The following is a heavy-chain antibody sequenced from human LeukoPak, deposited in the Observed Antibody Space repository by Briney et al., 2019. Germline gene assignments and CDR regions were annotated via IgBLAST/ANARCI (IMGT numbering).Heavy chain of an antibody. V-gene: IGHV1-69*05. Sequence: SVKVSCKASGGTFSSYAISWVRQAPGQGLEWMGGIIPIFGTANYAQKFQGRVTITTDESTSTAYMELSSLRSEDTAVYYCAREGDGYIYPTINFDYWGQGTLVTVSS. J-gene: IGHJ4*02. CDR3: AREGDGYIYPTINFDY. CDR1: GGTFSSYA. D-gene: IGHD5-24*01. CDR2: IIPIFGTA.